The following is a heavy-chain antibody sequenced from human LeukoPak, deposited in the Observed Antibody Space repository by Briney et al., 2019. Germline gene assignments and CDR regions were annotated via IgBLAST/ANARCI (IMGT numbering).Heavy chain of an antibody. V-gene: IGHV3-74*01. CDR3: LAGYYYYYMDV. Sequence: GGSLRLPCAASGFTFNNYWMHWVRQAPGKGLVWVARTNTHGTSANYADSVKGRFIISRDNANNTLYLQMNGLRDEDTGVYYALAGYYYYYMDVWGKGTTVTVSS. D-gene: IGHD6-13*01. CDR1: GFTFNNYW. CDR2: TNTHGTSA. J-gene: IGHJ6*03.